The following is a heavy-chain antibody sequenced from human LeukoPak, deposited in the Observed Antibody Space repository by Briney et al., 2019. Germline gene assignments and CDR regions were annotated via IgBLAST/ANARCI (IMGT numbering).Heavy chain of an antibody. Sequence: QPSETLSLTCAVSGGSISSGDYSWSWVRQLPGKGLEWIGYIYRGGTTYYNPSLMSRVTISIDRSRNQFSLKLSSVTAADTAMYYCTRAMDVWGQGTTVTVSS. CDR2: IYRGGTT. V-gene: IGHV4-30-2*01. J-gene: IGHJ6*02. CDR1: GGSISSGDYS. CDR3: TRAMDV.